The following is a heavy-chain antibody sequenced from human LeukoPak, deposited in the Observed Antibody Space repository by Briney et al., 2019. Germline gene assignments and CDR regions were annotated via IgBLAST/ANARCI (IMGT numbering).Heavy chain of an antibody. V-gene: IGHV4-59*08. CDR3: ARLNEEYYCDSSGYYHYYYGMDV. J-gene: IGHJ6*02. D-gene: IGHD3-22*01. CDR2: IYYSGST. Sequence: SETLSLTCTVSGGSISSYYWSWIRQPPGKGLEWIGYIYYSGSTNYNPSLKSRVTISVDTSKNQFSLKLSSVTAADTAVYYCARLNEEYYCDSSGYYHYYYGMDVWGQGTTVTVSS. CDR1: GGSISSYY.